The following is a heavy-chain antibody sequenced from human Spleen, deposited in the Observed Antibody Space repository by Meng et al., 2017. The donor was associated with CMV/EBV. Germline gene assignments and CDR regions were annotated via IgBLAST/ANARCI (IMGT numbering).Heavy chain of an antibody. V-gene: IGHV4-61*05. CDR1: GASISSSSTYY. J-gene: IGHJ4*02. CDR2: IYYSGST. Sequence: SETLSLTCSVSGASISSSSTYYWGWIRQPPGKGLEWIAYIYYSGSTNYNPSLKSRVTISVDTSKNQFSLKLSSVTAADTAVYYCARQFLTGEIDYWGQGTLVTVSS. CDR3: ARQFLTGEIDY. D-gene: IGHD7-27*01.